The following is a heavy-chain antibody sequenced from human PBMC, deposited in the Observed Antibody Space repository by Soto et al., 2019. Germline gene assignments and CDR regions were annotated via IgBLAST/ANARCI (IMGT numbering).Heavy chain of an antibody. CDR1: GGSISSGDYY. CDR3: ARSLALGDCSSTSCIDS. V-gene: IGHV4-30-4*08. J-gene: IGHJ4*02. Sequence: SETLSLTCTVSGGSISSGDYYWSWIRQPPGQGLEWIGFIYYRGNTYYNPSLKSRITISGDTSKSRFALKLESVTAADTAIYYCARSLALGDCSSTSCIDSWGQGIMVTVSS. D-gene: IGHD2-2*01. CDR2: IYYRGNT.